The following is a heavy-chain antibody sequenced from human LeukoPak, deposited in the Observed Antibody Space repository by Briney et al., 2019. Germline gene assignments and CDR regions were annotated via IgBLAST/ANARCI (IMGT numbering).Heavy chain of an antibody. CDR2: ISSSGTL. J-gene: IGHJ3*02. V-gene: IGHV3-48*02. Sequence: GGSLRLSCAASGFTFSSYSMSWVRQAPGKGLEWVAYISSSGTLHYADPVKGRFTISRDNAKNSLYLQMNSLRDEDTAVYYCARDGRPFDIWGQGTMVTVSS. CDR3: ARDGRPFDI. CDR1: GFTFSSYS.